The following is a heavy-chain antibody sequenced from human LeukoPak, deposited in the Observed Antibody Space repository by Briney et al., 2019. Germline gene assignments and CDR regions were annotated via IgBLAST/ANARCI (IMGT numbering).Heavy chain of an antibody. V-gene: IGHV3-23*01. CDR2: ISGSGGST. CDR3: AKDPGVAALYYYYGMDV. J-gene: IGHJ6*02. Sequence: QPGGSLRLSCAASGFTFSSYAMSWVRQAPGKGLEWVSAISGSGGSTYYADSVRGRFTISRDNSKNTLYLQMNSLRAEDTAVYYCAKDPGVAALYYYYGMDVWSQGTTVTVSS. D-gene: IGHD2-15*01. CDR1: GFTFSSYA.